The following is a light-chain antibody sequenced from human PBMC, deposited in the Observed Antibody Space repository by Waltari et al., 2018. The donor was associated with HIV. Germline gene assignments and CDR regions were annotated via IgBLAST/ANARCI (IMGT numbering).Light chain of an antibody. J-gene: IGKJ5*01. CDR2: EVS. Sequence: DLVVTQTPLSLSVTPGQPASSSCKSSQSLLHSDGETYLYWYLQKPGQSPQLLIYEVSNRFSGVPERFSGSGSGTDFTLKISRVGAEDVGIYYCLKTIQLPLTFGQGTRLEIK. CDR1: QSLLHSDGETY. CDR3: LKTIQLPLT. V-gene: IGKV2D-29*02.